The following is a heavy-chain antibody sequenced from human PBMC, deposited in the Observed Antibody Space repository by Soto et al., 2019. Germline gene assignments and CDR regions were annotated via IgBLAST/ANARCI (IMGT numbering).Heavy chain of an antibody. J-gene: IGHJ3*02. CDR3: AREGGWYSSSSGSFAFDI. Sequence: QVQLQESGPGLVKPSETLSLTCTVSGGSISSYYWSWIRQPPGKGLEWIGYIYYSGSTNYNPSLKRRGTIAVDTSKNQFSLKLSSVTAADTAVYYCAREGGWYSSSSGSFAFDIWGQGTMVTVSS. D-gene: IGHD6-6*01. V-gene: IGHV4-59*01. CDR1: GGSISSYY. CDR2: IYYSGST.